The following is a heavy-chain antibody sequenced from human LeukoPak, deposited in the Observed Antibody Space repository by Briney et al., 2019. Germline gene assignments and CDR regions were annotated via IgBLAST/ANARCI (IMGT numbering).Heavy chain of an antibody. D-gene: IGHD3-16*01. CDR1: GITFSSYS. Sequence: PGGFLRLSCVASGITFSSYSMNWVRQAPGKGLEWVSYISSFSGTINYADSVKGRFTISRDNAKNSLYLQMNSLRAEDTAVYYCARDQGGVGYWGQGTLVTVSS. J-gene: IGHJ4*02. CDR3: ARDQGGVGY. V-gene: IGHV3-48*01. CDR2: ISSFSGTI.